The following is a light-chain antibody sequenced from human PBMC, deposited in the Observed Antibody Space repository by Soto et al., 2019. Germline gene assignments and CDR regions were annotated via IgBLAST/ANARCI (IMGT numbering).Light chain of an antibody. J-gene: IGKJ1*01. CDR1: QSVSSW. CDR2: AAS. CDR3: QQYYSYPRT. V-gene: IGKV1-9*01. Sequence: DIQMTQSPSYLSASVGDTVTITRRASQSVSSWLAWYQQKPGKAPKLLIYAASTLQSGVPYRVSGSGSGTDVTLTISCLQPEDFATYYCQQYYSYPRTFGQGTKVDIK.